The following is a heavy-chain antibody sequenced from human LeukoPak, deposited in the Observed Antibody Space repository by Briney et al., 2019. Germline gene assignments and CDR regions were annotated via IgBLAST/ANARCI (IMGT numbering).Heavy chain of an antibody. D-gene: IGHD5-12*01. Sequence: ASVKVSCKTSGDTFTIYGISWVRQHPGQGLEWLGLISAYGNTNYAQNLQGRVTMTTDTSTSTAYIEQRTVISDDTAVYYCARGIIGYDIDYWGQGTLVTVSS. CDR1: GDTFTIYG. V-gene: IGHV1-18*01. CDR2: ISAYGNT. CDR3: ARGIIGYDIDY. J-gene: IGHJ4*02.